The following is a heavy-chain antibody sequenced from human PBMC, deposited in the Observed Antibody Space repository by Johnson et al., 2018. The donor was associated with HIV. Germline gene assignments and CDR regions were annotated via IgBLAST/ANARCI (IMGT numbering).Heavy chain of an antibody. J-gene: IGHJ3*02. CDR3: PICYSGSDGLDAFDS. D-gene: IGHD1-26*01. CDR1: GFIVSNNY. CDR2: IYSGGST. V-gene: IGHV3-66*01. Sequence: VQVLESGGGLVQPGGSLRLSCAASGFIVSNNYMTWVRQAPGKGLEWVSVIYSGGSTYYADSVKGRFTISRDNSKNTLYLQMTSLRAEDTAVHYCPICYSGSDGLDAFDSWGQGTMVTVS.